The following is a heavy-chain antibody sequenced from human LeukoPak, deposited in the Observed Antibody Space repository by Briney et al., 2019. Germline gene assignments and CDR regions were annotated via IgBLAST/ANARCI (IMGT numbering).Heavy chain of an antibody. CDR3: ARDADYGGSPDAFDI. J-gene: IGHJ3*02. V-gene: IGHV3-53*01. Sequence: PGGSLRLSCAASGFTVGGNHMSWVRQAPGKGLNWVSIIYSGGTTYYADSVKGRFTISRDNSKNTLYLQMNSLRAEDTAVYYCARDADYGGSPDAFDIWGRGTIVTVSS. CDR2: IYSGGTT. D-gene: IGHD4-23*01. CDR1: GFTVGGNH.